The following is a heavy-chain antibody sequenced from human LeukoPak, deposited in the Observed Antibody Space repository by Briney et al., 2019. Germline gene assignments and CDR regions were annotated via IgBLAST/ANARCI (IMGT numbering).Heavy chain of an antibody. CDR2: INAGNGNT. J-gene: IGHJ4*02. D-gene: IGHD5/OR15-5a*01. CDR3: ARAVSTRDHLDY. V-gene: IGHV1-3*03. CDR1: GYTFTSYA. Sequence: ASVKVSCKASGYTFTSYAMHWVRQAPGQRLEWMGWINAGNGNTKYSQEFQGRVTITRDTSASTAYMELSSLRSEDMAVYYCARAVSTRDHLDYWGQGTLVTVSS.